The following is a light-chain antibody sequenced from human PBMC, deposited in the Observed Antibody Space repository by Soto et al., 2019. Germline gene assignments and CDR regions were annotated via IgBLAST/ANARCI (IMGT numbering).Light chain of an antibody. CDR3: QRYGSYPLS. CDR1: QSISSW. CDR2: KTS. J-gene: IGKJ4*01. V-gene: IGKV1-5*03. Sequence: DIQMTQSPSTLSASVGDRVTITCRASQSISSWLAWYQQKPGKAPNLLIYKTSSLESGVPSRFSGSGSGTEFTLTVNSLQPDDFATCYCQRYGSYPLSFGGGTKVEI.